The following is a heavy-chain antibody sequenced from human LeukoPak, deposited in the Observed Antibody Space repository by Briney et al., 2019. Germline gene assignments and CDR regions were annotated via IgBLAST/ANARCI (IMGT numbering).Heavy chain of an antibody. D-gene: IGHD3-22*01. J-gene: IGHJ4*02. Sequence: GGSLRLSCAASGFTFSSYGMHWVRQAPGKGLEWVAVIWYDGSNKYYADSVKGRFTISRDNSKNTLYLQMNSLRAEDTAVYYCAKDIFPGFYYDSSGFFDYWGQGTLVTVPS. CDR2: IWYDGSNK. V-gene: IGHV3-33*06. CDR1: GFTFSSYG. CDR3: AKDIFPGFYYDSSGFFDY.